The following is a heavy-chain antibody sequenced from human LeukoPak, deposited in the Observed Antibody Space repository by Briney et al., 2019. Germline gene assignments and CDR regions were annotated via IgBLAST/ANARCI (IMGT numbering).Heavy chain of an antibody. CDR3: ARLQEKTSYSSGWNGFDY. Sequence: SETLSLTCAVSGGSISSSNWWIWVRQPPGKGLEWIGEIYHSGSTDYNPSLKSRVTISVDKSKNQFSLKLTSVTAADTAVYYCARLQEKTSYSSGWNGFDYWGQGTLVTVSS. J-gene: IGHJ4*02. D-gene: IGHD6-19*01. V-gene: IGHV4-4*02. CDR1: GGSISSSNW. CDR2: IYHSGST.